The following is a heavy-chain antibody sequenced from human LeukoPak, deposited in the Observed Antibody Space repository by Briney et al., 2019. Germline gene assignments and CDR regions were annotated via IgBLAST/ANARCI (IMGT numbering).Heavy chain of an antibody. D-gene: IGHD4-23*01. CDR3: AKEQNSKGYFDY. CDR2: ISGRGGST. Sequence: GGSLRLSCAASGFTFSSYAMSWVRQAPGKGLEWVSAISGRGGSTYYTDSVKGRFTISRDNSKSTLYLQMNSLRAEDTAVYYCAKEQNSKGYFDYCGQGTLVTVSS. V-gene: IGHV3-23*01. CDR1: GFTFSSYA. J-gene: IGHJ4*02.